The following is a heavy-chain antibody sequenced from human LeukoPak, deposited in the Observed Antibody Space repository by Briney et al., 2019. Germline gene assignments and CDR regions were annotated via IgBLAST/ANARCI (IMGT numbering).Heavy chain of an antibody. Sequence: PGGSLRLSCAASGFTFTKHAMHWVRQAPGKGLEWVAVISSGGSDKYYADSVKGRFTISRDNAKNSLYLQMNSLRAEDTAVYYCAGGPAGATDYWGQGTLVTVSS. V-gene: IGHV3-30-3*01. D-gene: IGHD1-26*01. CDR3: AGGPAGATDY. CDR2: ISSGGSDK. J-gene: IGHJ4*02. CDR1: GFTFTKHA.